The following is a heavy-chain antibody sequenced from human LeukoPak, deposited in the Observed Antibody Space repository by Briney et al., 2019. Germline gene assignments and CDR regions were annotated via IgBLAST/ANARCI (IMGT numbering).Heavy chain of an antibody. D-gene: IGHD3-10*01. CDR2: IIPILGIA. V-gene: IGHV1-69*04. CDR1: GGTFSSYA. J-gene: IGHJ4*02. CDR3: ARDRRPLWFDY. Sequence: SVKVSCKASGGTFSSYAISWVRQAPGQGLEWMGRIIPILGIANYAQKFQGRVTITADKSTSTAYMELSSLRSEDTAVYYCARDRRPLWFDYWGQGTLVTVSS.